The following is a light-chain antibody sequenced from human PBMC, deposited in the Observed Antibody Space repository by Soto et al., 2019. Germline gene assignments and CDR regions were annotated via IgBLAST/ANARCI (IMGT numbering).Light chain of an antibody. V-gene: IGLV2-14*03. CDR2: DVN. CDR3: SSYTSSSTLI. J-gene: IGLJ2*01. Sequence: QSVLTQPASVSGSPGQSITISCTGTSSDVGAYNYVSWYQQHPGKAPKVMIYDVNNRPSGVSNRFSGSKSGSTASLTISGLQAEDEADYYCSSYTSSSTLIFGGGTKLTVL. CDR1: SSDVGAYNY.